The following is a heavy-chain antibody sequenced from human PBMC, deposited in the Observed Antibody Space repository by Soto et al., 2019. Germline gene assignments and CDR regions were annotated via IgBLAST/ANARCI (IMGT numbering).Heavy chain of an antibody. CDR3: ATDIDWKKDY. Sequence: PGGSLRLSCAASGFTFGSYVMHWARQAPGKGLVWVSRISHDGSVTSYADSVKGRFTISRDDAKNTLNLQMDSRRDEDTAVYYCATDIDWKKDYWGQGTLVTVSS. CDR2: ISHDGSVT. D-gene: IGHD1-1*01. V-gene: IGHV3-74*01. CDR1: GFTFGSYV. J-gene: IGHJ4*02.